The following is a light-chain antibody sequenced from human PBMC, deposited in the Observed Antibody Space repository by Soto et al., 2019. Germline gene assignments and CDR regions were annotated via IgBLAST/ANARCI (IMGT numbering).Light chain of an antibody. CDR3: ETWDSNTHV. V-gene: IGLV4-60*02. Sequence: QLVLTQSSSASASLGSSVKLTCTLSSGHSSYIIAWHQQQPGKAPRYLMKLEGSGSYNKGSGVPDRFSGSSSAADRYLTISKLQFEDEADYYCETWDSNTHVFGGGTKLTVL. J-gene: IGLJ3*02. CDR1: SGHSSYI. CDR2: LEGSGSY.